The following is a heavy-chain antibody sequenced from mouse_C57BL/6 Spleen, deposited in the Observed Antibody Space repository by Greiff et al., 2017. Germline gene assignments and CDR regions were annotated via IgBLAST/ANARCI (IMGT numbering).Heavy chain of an antibody. D-gene: IGHD2-3*01. CDR3: ASDGYYDYYAMDY. J-gene: IGHJ4*01. Sequence: VQLQQSGPELVKPGDSVKISCKASGYSFTGYFINWVMQSHGKSLEWIGRINPYNGDTFYNQKFKGKATLTVDKSSSTAHMELRSLTSEDSAVYYCASDGYYDYYAMDYWGQGTSVTVSS. CDR2: INPYNGDT. V-gene: IGHV1-20*01. CDR1: GYSFTGYF.